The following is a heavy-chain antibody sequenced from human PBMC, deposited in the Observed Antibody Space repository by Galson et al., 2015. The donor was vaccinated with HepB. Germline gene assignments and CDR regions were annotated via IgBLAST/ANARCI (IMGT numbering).Heavy chain of an antibody. CDR1: GFTFSSYG. J-gene: IGHJ6*02. Sequence: SLRLSCAASGFTFSSYGMHWVRQAPGKGLEWVAVISYDGSNKYYADSVKGRFTISRDNSKNTLYLQMNSLRAEDTAVYYCAREVGIVVVPAANGMDVWGQGTTVTVSS. CDR2: ISYDGSNK. V-gene: IGHV3-30*03. CDR3: AREVGIVVVPAANGMDV. D-gene: IGHD2-2*03.